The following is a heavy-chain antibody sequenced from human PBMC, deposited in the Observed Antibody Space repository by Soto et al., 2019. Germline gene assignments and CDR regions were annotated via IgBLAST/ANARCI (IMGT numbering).Heavy chain of an antibody. D-gene: IGHD3-16*01. V-gene: IGHV3-23*01. Sequence: EVQLLESGGGLVQPGGSLRVSCAASGFTFSTYAMSWVRQAPGKGLEWVSAISGSGNSTYYADSVKGRLTISRGNSKNTLHLQMNSLRAADTAVYYCAKDGGIEGAVEYFQHWGQGTLVAVSS. J-gene: IGHJ1*01. CDR1: GFTFSTYA. CDR3: AKDGGIEGAVEYFQH. CDR2: ISGSGNST.